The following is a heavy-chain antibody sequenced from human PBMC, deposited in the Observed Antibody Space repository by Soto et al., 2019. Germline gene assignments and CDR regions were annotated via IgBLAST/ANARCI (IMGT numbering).Heavy chain of an antibody. D-gene: IGHD1-7*01. Sequence: SETLSLTCTVSGGSINTFYWSWVRQPAGKGLEWIGRIFSSGSTSYNPPLKSRVTISVDTSKNQFSLKLSSVTAADTAVYYCARVRTGTGLAWFDPWGQGNLVTVS. J-gene: IGHJ5*02. CDR3: ARVRTGTGLAWFDP. V-gene: IGHV4-4*07. CDR1: GGSINTFY. CDR2: IFSSGST.